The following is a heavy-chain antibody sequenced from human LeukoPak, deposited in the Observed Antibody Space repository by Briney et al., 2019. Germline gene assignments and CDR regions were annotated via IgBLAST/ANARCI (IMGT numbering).Heavy chain of an antibody. J-gene: IGHJ6*03. V-gene: IGHV4-31*03. CDR2: VYYTGSA. Sequence: PSQTLSLTCTVSGGSIGSRGYYWSWIRQQPGKGREWIGDVYYTGSAHYNPSLKSRVTVSIDTSKNHFSLKVRSVTVADTAVYYCARDGVATCYMDVWGNGTTVTVSS. CDR3: ARDGVATCYMDV. D-gene: IGHD2-15*01. CDR1: GGSIGSRGYY.